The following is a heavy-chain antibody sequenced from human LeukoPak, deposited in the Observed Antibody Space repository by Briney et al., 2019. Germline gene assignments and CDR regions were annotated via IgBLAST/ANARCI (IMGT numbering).Heavy chain of an antibody. V-gene: IGHV3-7*01. CDR2: IKQDGSVK. CDR1: GFTFTDYW. CDR3: ARDEPDY. Sequence: GGSLRLSCAASGFTFTDYWMTWVRQAPGKGLEWVANIKQDGSVKYYVDFVKGRFTISRDNAQNSLYLQMNSLRAEDTAVYYCARDEPDYWGQGTLVTVSS. J-gene: IGHJ4*02.